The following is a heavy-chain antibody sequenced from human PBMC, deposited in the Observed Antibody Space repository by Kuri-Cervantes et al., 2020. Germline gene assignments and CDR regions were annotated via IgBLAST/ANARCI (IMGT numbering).Heavy chain of an antibody. CDR3: ASRGRVVVPAAPEYYYYYMDV. CDR1: GFTFDDYA. Sequence: GGSLRLSCAASGFTFDDYAMHWVRQAPGKGLEWVSGISWNSGSIGYADSVKGRFTISRDNAKNSLYLQMNSLRAEDTALYYCASRGRVVVPAAPEYYYYYMDVWGKGTTVTVSS. V-gene: IGHV3-9*01. CDR2: ISWNSGSI. D-gene: IGHD2-2*01. J-gene: IGHJ6*03.